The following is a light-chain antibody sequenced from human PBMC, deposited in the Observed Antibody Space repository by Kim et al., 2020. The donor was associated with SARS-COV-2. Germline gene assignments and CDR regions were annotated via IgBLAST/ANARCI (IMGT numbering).Light chain of an antibody. J-gene: IGLJ3*02. CDR1: KLGDKY. V-gene: IGLV3-1*01. CDR3: QAGDRSTDSV. Sequence: SYELTQPPSVSVSPGQTASITCSGDKLGDKYACWYQQKPGQSPVLVIYQDSKRPSGIPERFSGSNSENTSTLTISGTHARDEADYYCQAGDRSTDSVFGG. CDR2: QDS.